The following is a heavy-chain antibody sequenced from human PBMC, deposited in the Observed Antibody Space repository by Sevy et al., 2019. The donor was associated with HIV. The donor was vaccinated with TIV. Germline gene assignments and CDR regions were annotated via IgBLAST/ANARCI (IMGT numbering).Heavy chain of an antibody. D-gene: IGHD3-22*01. V-gene: IGHV4-38-2*01. J-gene: IGHJ4*02. Sequence: SETLSLACAVSGYSITSGYNWGWIRQPPGKGLEWIGSLDHSGSTSFSASLRCRASISVDTSKNQFSLKLTSVTASDTAVYFCARGGYYDTSGYYSHFFDYWGQGTLVTVSS. CDR1: GYSITSGYN. CDR2: LDHSGST. CDR3: ARGGYYDTSGYYSHFFDY.